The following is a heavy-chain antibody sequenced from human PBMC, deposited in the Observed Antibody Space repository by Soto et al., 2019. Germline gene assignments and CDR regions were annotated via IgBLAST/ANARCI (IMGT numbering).Heavy chain of an antibody. Sequence: ETLSLTCTVSGGSISSYYWRWIRQPPGKGLEWIGYIYYSGSTNYNPSLKSRVTISVDTSKNQFSLKLSSVTAADTAVYYCARKWAYSIVAAGYYYYMDVWGKGTTVTVSS. D-gene: IGHD6-13*01. CDR2: IYYSGST. V-gene: IGHV4-59*08. CDR3: ARKWAYSIVAAGYYYYMDV. J-gene: IGHJ6*03. CDR1: GGSISSYY.